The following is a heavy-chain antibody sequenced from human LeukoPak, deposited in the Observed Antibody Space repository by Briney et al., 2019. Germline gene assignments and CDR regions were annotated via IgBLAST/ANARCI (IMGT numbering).Heavy chain of an antibody. D-gene: IGHD5-12*01. CDR2: INQDGSKE. J-gene: IGHJ4*02. Sequence: GGSLRLSCAVSGITLSNYGMTWVRQAPGKGLEWVAQINQDGSKEYYIDSVKARFSISRDNARNSLSLQMNSLRAEDTAVYYCVRDGGVSGYDLLDYWGQGTLVTVSS. V-gene: IGHV3-7*01. CDR1: GITLSNYG. CDR3: VRDGGVSGYDLLDY.